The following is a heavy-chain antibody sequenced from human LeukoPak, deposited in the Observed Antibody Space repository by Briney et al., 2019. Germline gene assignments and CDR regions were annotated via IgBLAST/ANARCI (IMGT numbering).Heavy chain of an antibody. CDR2: IYYSGST. Sequence: SETLSLTCAVYGGSFSGYYWSWIRQHPGRGLERIGYIYYSGSTYYNPSLKSRVTISVDTSKNQFSLKLSSVTAADTAVYYCARVPGYWGQGTLVTVSS. V-gene: IGHV4-31*11. J-gene: IGHJ4*02. CDR1: GGSFSGYY. CDR3: ARVPGY.